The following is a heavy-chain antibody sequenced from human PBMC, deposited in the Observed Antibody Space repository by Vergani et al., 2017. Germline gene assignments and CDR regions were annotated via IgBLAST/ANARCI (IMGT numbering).Heavy chain of an antibody. J-gene: IGHJ6*02. CDR3: AKKGGSRYYCGVDV. D-gene: IGHD1-26*01. CDR2: IRYDGSNP. V-gene: IGHV3-30*02. CDR1: GYTFGHFD. Sequence: QEQLLQSGGGVVQPGGSLRLSCIGSGYTFGHFDMHWVRQAPGKGLAWVAFIRYDGSNPQYIDSVKGRFTISRDNSKDTLFLQMNGLRPEDTGTYCCAKKGGSRYYCGVDVWGQGTTITVSS.